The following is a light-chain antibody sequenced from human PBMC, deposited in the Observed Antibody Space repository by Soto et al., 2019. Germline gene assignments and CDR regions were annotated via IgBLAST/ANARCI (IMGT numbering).Light chain of an antibody. CDR2: GVT. Sequence: QSVLTQPASVSGSPGQSITISCTGASGDFGGYNYVSWYQQHPGKAPQLLIYGVTNRPSGVSNRFSGSKSGNTASLTISGLQADDEAEYYCNSYTNSNTLPVFGTGTKVTVL. J-gene: IGLJ1*01. CDR3: NSYTNSNTLPV. V-gene: IGLV2-14*03. CDR1: SGDFGGYNY.